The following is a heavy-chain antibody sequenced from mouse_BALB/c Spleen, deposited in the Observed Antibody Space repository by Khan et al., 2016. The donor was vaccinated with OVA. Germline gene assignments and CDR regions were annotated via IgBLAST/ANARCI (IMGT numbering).Heavy chain of an antibody. V-gene: IGHV5-6*01. J-gene: IGHJ3*01. D-gene: IGHD1-1*01. CDR3: TRLAYYYDSEGFAY. CDR1: GFTFSTYG. Sequence: EVELVESGGDLVKPGGSLKLSCAASGFTFSTYGMSWVRQTPDKRLEWVATVSTGGSYPYYPDSVKGRFTISRDHAKNTLYLQMSGLKSEDTAMFYCTRLAYYYDSEGFAYWGQGTLVTVSA. CDR2: VSTGGSYP.